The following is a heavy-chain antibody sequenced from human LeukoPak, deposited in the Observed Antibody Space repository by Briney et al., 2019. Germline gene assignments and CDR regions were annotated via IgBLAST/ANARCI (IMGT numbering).Heavy chain of an antibody. V-gene: IGHV4-59*01. CDR1: GGSISSYY. D-gene: IGHD2-15*01. J-gene: IGHJ4*02. CDR3: ARVGGIVDY. CDR2: IYYIGST. Sequence: SETLSLTCTVSGGSISSYYWSWIRQPPGKGLEWIGYIYYIGSTNYNPSLKSRVTISVDTSKNQFSLKLSSVTAADTAVYYCARVGGIVDYWGQGTLVTVSS.